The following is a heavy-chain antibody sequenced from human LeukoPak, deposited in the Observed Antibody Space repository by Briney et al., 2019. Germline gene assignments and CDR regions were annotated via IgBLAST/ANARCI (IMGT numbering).Heavy chain of an antibody. D-gene: IGHD2-21*02. J-gene: IGHJ4*02. V-gene: IGHV1-2*02. CDR1: GYRFISNY. CDR3: AREGSYCVGGDCYSFDF. CDR2: MHPGNGNT. Sequence: GASVKVSCKASGYRFISNYIQWVRQAPGLGPEWVGWMHPGNGNTRYAEKFQGRVTMTRDTSINTAYLGLNSLRSDDTAVYHCAREGSYCVGGDCYSFDFWGQGTLITVSS.